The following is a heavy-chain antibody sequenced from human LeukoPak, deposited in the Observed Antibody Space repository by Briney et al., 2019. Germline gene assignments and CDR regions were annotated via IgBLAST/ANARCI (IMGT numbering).Heavy chain of an antibody. Sequence: GGSLRLSCAASGFTVSSNYISWVRQAPGKGLEWVSVIYSGGSTYYADSVKGRFTISRDNSKNTLYLQMNSLRAEDTAVYYCAGAAARQDYYYYYYMDVWGKGTTVTVSS. D-gene: IGHD6-13*01. CDR1: GFTVSSNY. CDR2: IYSGGST. V-gene: IGHV3-66*02. J-gene: IGHJ6*03. CDR3: AGAAARQDYYYYYYMDV.